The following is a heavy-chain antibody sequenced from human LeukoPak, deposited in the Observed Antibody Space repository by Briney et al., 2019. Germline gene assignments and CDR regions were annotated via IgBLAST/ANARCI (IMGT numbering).Heavy chain of an antibody. V-gene: IGHV3-23*01. CDR3: ARGSGYFFDY. D-gene: IGHD6-25*01. CDR1: GFTFSSFT. J-gene: IGHJ4*02. CDR2: IGTGGGGT. Sequence: GGSLRLSCAASGFTFSSFTMRWVRQPPGKGLEWVSTIGTGGGGTHYADSVRGRFTISRDSSKNTLYLQMNSLRAEDTAVYYCARGSGYFFDYRGQGTLVTVSS.